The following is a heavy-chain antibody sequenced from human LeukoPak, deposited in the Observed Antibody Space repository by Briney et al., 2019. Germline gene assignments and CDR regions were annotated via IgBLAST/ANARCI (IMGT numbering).Heavy chain of an antibody. CDR1: GFTFSSFS. CDR3: ARSRSGYQFDY. V-gene: IGHV3-48*01. J-gene: IGHJ4*02. CDR2: ISSTSSTM. Sequence: GGSLRLSCAASGFTFSSFSMDLVRQAPGKGLEWLSYISSTSSTMLYTDSVKGRFTISRDNAKNSLYLQMHSLRAEDTAVYYCARSRSGYQFDYWGQGTLVTVSS. D-gene: IGHD2-2*01.